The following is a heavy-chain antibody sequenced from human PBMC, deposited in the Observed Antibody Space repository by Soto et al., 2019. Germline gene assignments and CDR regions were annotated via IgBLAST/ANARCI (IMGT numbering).Heavy chain of an antibody. CDR1: GGSISSGGYY. D-gene: IGHD6-13*01. CDR2: IYYSGST. CDR3: ARSRIRAAGRVNWFDP. V-gene: IGHV4-31*03. Sequence: PSETLSLTCTVSGGSISSGGYYWSWIRQHPGKGLEWIGYIYYSGSTYHNPSLKSRVTISVDTSKNQFSLKLSSVTAADTAVYYCARSRIRAAGRVNWFDPWGQGTLVTVSS. J-gene: IGHJ5*02.